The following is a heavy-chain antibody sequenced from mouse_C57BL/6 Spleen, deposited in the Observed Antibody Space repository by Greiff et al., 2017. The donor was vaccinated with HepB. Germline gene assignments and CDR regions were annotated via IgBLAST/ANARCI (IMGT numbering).Heavy chain of an antibody. CDR3: ARRYGSSLWYFDV. CDR2: ISGGGGNT. D-gene: IGHD1-1*01. J-gene: IGHJ1*03. Sequence: EVQRVESGGGLVKPGGSLKLSCAASGFTFSSYTMSWVRQTPEKRLEWVATISGGGGNTYYPDSVKGRFTISRDNAKNTLYLQMSSLRSEDTALYYCARRYGSSLWYFDVWGTGTTVTVSS. CDR1: GFTFSSYT. V-gene: IGHV5-9*01.